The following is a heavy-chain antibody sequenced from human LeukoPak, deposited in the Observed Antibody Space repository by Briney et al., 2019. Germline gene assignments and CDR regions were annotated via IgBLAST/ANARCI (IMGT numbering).Heavy chain of an antibody. Sequence: SETLSLTCTVSGGSVSSSRYYWSWIRQPPGKGLEWIGYIYYSGSTNYKPSLKSRVTISVDTSKNQFSLKLSSVTAADTAVYYCARDSRSRGMDVWGQGTTVTVSS. CDR3: ARDSRSRGMDV. CDR1: GGSVSSSRYY. V-gene: IGHV4-61*01. CDR2: IYYSGST. J-gene: IGHJ6*02.